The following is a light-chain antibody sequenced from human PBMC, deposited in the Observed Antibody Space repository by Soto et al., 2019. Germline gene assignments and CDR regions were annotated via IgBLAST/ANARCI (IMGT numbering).Light chain of an antibody. CDR1: QSISSNY. CDR3: HQYGSSPRT. CDR2: GAS. V-gene: IGKV3-20*01. Sequence: EIVLTQSPGTLSLSPGERATLSCRASQSISSNYLAWYQHEPGQAPRLLIYGASSRATGVPDRFSGSGTGTDFTLTISSLEPGDFAVYYCHQYGSSPRTFGQGTKVEVK. J-gene: IGKJ1*01.